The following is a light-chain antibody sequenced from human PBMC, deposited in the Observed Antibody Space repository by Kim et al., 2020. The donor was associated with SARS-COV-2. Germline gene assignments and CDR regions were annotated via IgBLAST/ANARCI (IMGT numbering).Light chain of an antibody. V-gene: IGLV6-57*03. CDR3: QSYDSSNYVV. CDR2: EDN. J-gene: IGLJ2*01. CDR1: TGSIASNY. Sequence: TVTISCTRSTGSIASNYVQWSQQRPGSATTTVIYEDNQRPSGVPDRFSGSIDSSSNSASLTISGLKTEDEADYYCQSYDSSNYVVFGGGTQLTVL.